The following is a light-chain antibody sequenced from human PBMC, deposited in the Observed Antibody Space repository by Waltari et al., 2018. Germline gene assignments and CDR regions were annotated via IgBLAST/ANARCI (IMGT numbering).Light chain of an antibody. CDR3: AVWDDSLSGVV. Sequence: QSVLTPAPSASGTPGRRVTISCSGSSSNIERNTVNWYQQLPGTAPKLLIYSNNQRPSGVPDRFSGSKSGTSASLAISGRQSEDEAEYSCAVWDDSLSGVVFGGGTKLTVL. J-gene: IGLJ2*01. CDR2: SNN. V-gene: IGLV1-44*01. CDR1: SSNIERNT.